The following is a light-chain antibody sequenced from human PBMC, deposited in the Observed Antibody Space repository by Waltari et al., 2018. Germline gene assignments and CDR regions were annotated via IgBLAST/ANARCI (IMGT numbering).Light chain of an antibody. Sequence: DIQMTQSPSTLSASVGDRVTITCRASQNVSRWLAWYQQTPGKAPRLLIYKASNLQSGVPSRFSGSGSDTEFTLTISSLQPNDFATYYCHQYNSFWGTFGQGTKVDI. V-gene: IGKV1-5*03. CDR3: HQYNSFWGT. CDR2: KAS. J-gene: IGKJ2*01. CDR1: QNVSRW.